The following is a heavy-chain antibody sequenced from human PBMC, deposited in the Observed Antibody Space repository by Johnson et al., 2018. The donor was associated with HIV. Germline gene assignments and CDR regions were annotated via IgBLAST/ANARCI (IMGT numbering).Heavy chain of an antibody. J-gene: IGHJ3*02. CDR1: GFTFSSYA. CDR2: ISYDGSNK. D-gene: IGHD6-6*01. CDR3: ARAGSIAYLDAFDI. V-gene: IGHV3-30*04. Sequence: QVQLVESGGGVVQPGRSLRLSCAASGFTFSSYAMHWVRQAPGKGLEWVAVISYDGSNKYYADSVKGRFTISRDNSKNTLYLQMNSLRAEDTAVFYCARAGSIAYLDAFDIWGQGTMVTVSS.